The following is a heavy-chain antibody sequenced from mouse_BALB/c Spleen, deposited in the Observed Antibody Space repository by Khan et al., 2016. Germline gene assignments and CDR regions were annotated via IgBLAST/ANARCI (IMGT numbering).Heavy chain of an antibody. CDR1: GYSITSDYA. CDR3: ARSNYCQDV. CDR2: ISYSGST. Sequence: EVELVESGPGLVKPSQSLSLTCTVTGYSITSDYAWNWIRQFPGNKLEWMGYISYSGSTSYNPSLKSRISITRDTSKNQFFLQLNSVTTEDTATYYCARSNYCQDVWGAGTTVTVSS. J-gene: IGHJ1*01. V-gene: IGHV3-2*02. D-gene: IGHD2-1*01.